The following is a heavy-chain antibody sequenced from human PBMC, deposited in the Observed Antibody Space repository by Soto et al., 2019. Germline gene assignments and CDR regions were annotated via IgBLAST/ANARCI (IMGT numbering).Heavy chain of an antibody. Sequence: GGSLRLSCAASGFTFSSYAMDWVRQAPGKGLEWVAVISYEGSKKYYADSGKGRFTIARDNSKNTLCLQINSMRGEDTGVYVGARDHSPGIAVAGSGHYSCYGMDVWGQGTTVTVSS. V-gene: IGHV3-30-3*01. CDR1: GFTFSSYA. J-gene: IGHJ6*02. CDR2: ISYEGSKK. CDR3: ARDHSPGIAVAGSGHYSCYGMDV. D-gene: IGHD6-19*01.